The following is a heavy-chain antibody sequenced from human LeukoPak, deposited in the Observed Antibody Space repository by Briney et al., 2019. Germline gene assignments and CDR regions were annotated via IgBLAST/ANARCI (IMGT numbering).Heavy chain of an antibody. CDR3: ARAGSGWYLLTGGQDTNWFDP. D-gene: IGHD6-19*01. Sequence: PSETLSLTCTVSGGSISSGGYYWSWIRQHPGKGLEWIGYIYYSGSTYYNPSLKSRVSISVDTSKNQFSLKLSSVTAADTVVYYCARAGSGWYLLTGGQDTNWFDPWGQGTLVTVSS. CDR1: GGSISSGGYY. CDR2: IYYSGST. V-gene: IGHV4-31*03. J-gene: IGHJ5*02.